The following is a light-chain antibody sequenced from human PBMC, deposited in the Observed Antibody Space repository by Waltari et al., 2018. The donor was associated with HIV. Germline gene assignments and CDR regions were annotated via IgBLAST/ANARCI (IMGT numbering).Light chain of an antibody. V-gene: IGKV3-20*01. CDR1: QSISSYS. CDR2: GAS. Sequence: EIVLTQSPGTLSLSPGERATLSCRASQSISSYSLAWYQQKPGQAPRLRIYGASTRATGIPDRFSGSGSGTDFTLTITRLEPEDFAVYYCQQYGNSPITFGQGTRLELK. J-gene: IGKJ5*01. CDR3: QQYGNSPIT.